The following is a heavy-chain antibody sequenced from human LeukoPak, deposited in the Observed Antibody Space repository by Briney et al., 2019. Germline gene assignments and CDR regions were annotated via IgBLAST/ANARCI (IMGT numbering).Heavy chain of an antibody. CDR2: INPNSGGT. J-gene: IGHJ4*02. CDR3: ARVQWELPNVALGY. V-gene: IGHV1-2*02. D-gene: IGHD1-26*01. Sequence: ASVKVSCKASGYTFTGYYMHWVRQAPGQGLEWMGWINPNSGGTNYAQRFQGRVTMTRDTSISTAYMELSRLRSDDTAVYYCARVQWELPNVALGYWGQGTLVTVSS. CDR1: GYTFTGYY.